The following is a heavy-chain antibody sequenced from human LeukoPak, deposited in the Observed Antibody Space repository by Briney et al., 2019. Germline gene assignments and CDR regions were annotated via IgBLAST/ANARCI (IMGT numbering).Heavy chain of an antibody. CDR3: ASSGYYSYYFDY. CDR2: TRNKANSYTT. Sequence: GGSLRLSCAASGFTFSDHYMDWVRQAPGKGLEWVGRTRNKANSYTTEYAASVKGRFTISRDDSKNSLYLQMNSLKTEDTAVYYCASSGYYSYYFDYWGQGTLVTVSS. D-gene: IGHD3-22*01. J-gene: IGHJ4*02. V-gene: IGHV3-72*01. CDR1: GFTFSDHY.